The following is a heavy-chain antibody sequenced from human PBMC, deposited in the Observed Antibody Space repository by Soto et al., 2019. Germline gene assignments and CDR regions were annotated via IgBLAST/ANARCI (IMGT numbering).Heavy chain of an antibody. CDR2: MNPNSGNT. V-gene: IGHV1-8*01. D-gene: IGHD3-22*01. Sequence: QVQLVQSGAEVKKPGASVKVSCKASGYTFTSYDINWVRQATGQGLEWMGWMNPNSGNTGYAQKFQGRVTMTRNTSISTAYMELSSLRSEDTAVYYCARRRHYYDTSGLEDAFDIWGQGTMLTVSS. J-gene: IGHJ3*02. CDR3: ARRRHYYDTSGLEDAFDI. CDR1: GYTFTSYD.